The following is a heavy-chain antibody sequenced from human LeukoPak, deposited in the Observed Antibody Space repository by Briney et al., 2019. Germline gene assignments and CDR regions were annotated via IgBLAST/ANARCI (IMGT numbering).Heavy chain of an antibody. CDR3: AKEGSTAAFDY. CDR2: ISYDGSNK. CDR1: GFTFSSYG. V-gene: IGHV3-30*18. D-gene: IGHD4-17*01. J-gene: IGHJ4*02. Sequence: GRSLRLSCAASGFTFSSYGMHWVRQAPGKGLEWVAVISYDGSNKYYADSVKGRFTISRDNSKNTLYLQMNSLRAEDTAVYYCAKEGSTAAFDYWGQGTLVTVSS.